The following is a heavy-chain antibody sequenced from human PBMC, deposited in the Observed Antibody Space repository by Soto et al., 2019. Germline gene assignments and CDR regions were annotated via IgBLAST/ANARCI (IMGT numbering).Heavy chain of an antibody. Sequence: QLQLQESGSGLVKPSQTLPLTCAVSGGSISSGGYSWSWIRQPPGKGLEWIGYIYHSGSTYYNPSLKSRVTISVDRSKNQFSLKLSSVTAADTAVYYCARNNWGPSPVFDYWGQGTLVTVSS. CDR3: ARNNWGPSPVFDY. V-gene: IGHV4-30-2*01. J-gene: IGHJ4*02. CDR1: GGSISSGGYS. D-gene: IGHD7-27*01. CDR2: IYHSGST.